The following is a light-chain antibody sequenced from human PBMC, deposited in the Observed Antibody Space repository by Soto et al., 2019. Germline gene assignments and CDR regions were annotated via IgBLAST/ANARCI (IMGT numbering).Light chain of an antibody. V-gene: IGKV3-20*01. J-gene: IGKJ1*01. Sequence: EIVLTQSPGTLSLSPGERATLSCRASQSLGSSYLAWYQQKPGQAPRLLIYGASSRATGIPDRFSGSGSGTDFALTISRLESEDFAMYYCHQYGSSPRPFGQGPELEIK. CDR1: QSLGSSY. CDR3: HQYGSSPRP. CDR2: GAS.